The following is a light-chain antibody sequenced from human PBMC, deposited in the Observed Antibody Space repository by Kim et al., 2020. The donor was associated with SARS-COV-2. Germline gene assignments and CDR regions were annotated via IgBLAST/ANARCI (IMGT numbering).Light chain of an antibody. CDR3: NSRDSSGNHVV. V-gene: IGLV3-19*01. CDR1: SLRGYY. J-gene: IGLJ2*01. CDR2: GKN. Sequence: ALGQTVRITCQGASLRGYYAGWYQQKPGQAPLLVIYGKNNRPSGIPDRFSGSSSGNTASLTITVAQAEDEADYYCNSRDSSGNHVVFGGGTQLTVL.